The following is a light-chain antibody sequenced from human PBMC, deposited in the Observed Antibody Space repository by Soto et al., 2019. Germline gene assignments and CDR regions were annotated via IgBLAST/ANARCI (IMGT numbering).Light chain of an antibody. CDR1: QSISSW. V-gene: IGKV1-5*01. CDR2: DAS. CDR3: QQYNSYPET. Sequence: DIQMTQSPSTLSASVGDRVTITCRASQSISSWVACYQQKPGKAPKLLIYDASSLESGVPSRFSGSGSGTEFTLTISSLQPDDFATYYCQQYNSYPETFGQGTKVEIK. J-gene: IGKJ1*01.